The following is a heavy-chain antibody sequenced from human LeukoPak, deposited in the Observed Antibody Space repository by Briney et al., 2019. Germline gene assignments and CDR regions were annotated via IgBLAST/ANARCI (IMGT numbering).Heavy chain of an antibody. CDR2: IYYSGST. CDR1: GGSISSGGYY. Sequence: SETLSLTCTVSGGSISSGGYYWSWIRQHPGKGLEWIGYIYYSGSTYYNPSLKSRVTISVDTSKDQFSLKLRSVTAADTAVYYCARLETGYDSGGYDGWFDPWGQGTLVTVSS. CDR3: ARLETGYDSGGYDGWFDP. J-gene: IGHJ5*02. V-gene: IGHV4-31*03. D-gene: IGHD3-22*01.